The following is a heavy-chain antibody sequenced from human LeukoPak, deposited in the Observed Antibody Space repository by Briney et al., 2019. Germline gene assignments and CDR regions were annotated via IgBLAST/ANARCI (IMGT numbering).Heavy chain of an antibody. Sequence: SETLSLTCTVSGYSISSGCYWGWIRQPPGKGLEWIGSIYHSGSTYYNPSLKSRVTISVDTSKNQFSLKLSSVTAADTAVYYCAAGDYPRRTTGAFDIWGQGTMVTVSS. V-gene: IGHV4-38-2*02. CDR1: GYSISSGCY. CDR2: IYHSGST. D-gene: IGHD1-14*01. CDR3: AAGDYPRRTTGAFDI. J-gene: IGHJ3*02.